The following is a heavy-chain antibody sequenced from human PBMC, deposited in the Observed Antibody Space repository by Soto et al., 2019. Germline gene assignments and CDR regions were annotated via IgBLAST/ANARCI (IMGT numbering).Heavy chain of an antibody. CDR2: MNPNSGNT. Sequence: GASVKVSCKASGYTFTSYEINWVRQATGQGLEWMGWMNPNSGNTGYAQKFQGRCTMTRNTSISTAYMELSSLRSEDTDVYYCARVSCSSTSCYRYSYYGMDVWGQGHMVTVSS. V-gene: IGHV1-8*01. CDR1: GYTFTSYE. J-gene: IGHJ6*02. D-gene: IGHD2-2*01. CDR3: ARVSCSSTSCYRYSYYGMDV.